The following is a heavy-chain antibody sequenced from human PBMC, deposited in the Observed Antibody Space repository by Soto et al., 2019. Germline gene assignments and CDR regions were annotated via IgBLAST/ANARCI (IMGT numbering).Heavy chain of an antibody. D-gene: IGHD3-22*01. V-gene: IGHV3-11*01. CDR2: ISSSGNII. J-gene: IGHJ4*02. Sequence: QVQLVESGGNLVKPGGSLRLSCAGSGFTFSDYYMSWIRQAPGKGLAWVSYISSSGNIIYYADSVKGRFTISRDNAKNSLYQQMNSLRAEDTAVYYCARDLGYYASDGYFDYWGQGTLVTVSS. CDR1: GFTFSDYY. CDR3: ARDLGYYASDGYFDY.